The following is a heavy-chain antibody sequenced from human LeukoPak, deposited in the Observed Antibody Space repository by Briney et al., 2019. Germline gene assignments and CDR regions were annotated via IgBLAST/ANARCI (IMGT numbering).Heavy chain of an antibody. J-gene: IGHJ4*02. CDR3: ARRAYYYDSSGYSY. D-gene: IGHD3-22*01. V-gene: IGHV5-51*01. CDR2: IYPGDSDT. Sequence: IIYPGDSDTRYSPSFQGQVTISADKSISTAYLQWSSLKASDTAMYYCARRAYYYDSSGYSYWGQGTLVTVSS.